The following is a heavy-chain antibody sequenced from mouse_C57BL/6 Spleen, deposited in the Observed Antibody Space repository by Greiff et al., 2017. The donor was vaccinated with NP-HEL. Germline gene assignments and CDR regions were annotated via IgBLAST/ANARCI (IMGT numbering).Heavy chain of an antibody. D-gene: IGHD1-1*01. CDR3: AITTVVAPYFDV. J-gene: IGHJ1*03. V-gene: IGHV1-69*01. CDR2: IDPSDSYT. CDR1: GYTFTSYW. Sequence: QVHVKQPGAELVMPGASVKLSCKASGYTFTSYWMHWVKQRPGQGLEWIGEIDPSDSYTNYNQKFKGKSTLTVDKSSSTAYMQLSSLTSEDSAVYYCAITTVVAPYFDVWGTGTTVTVSS.